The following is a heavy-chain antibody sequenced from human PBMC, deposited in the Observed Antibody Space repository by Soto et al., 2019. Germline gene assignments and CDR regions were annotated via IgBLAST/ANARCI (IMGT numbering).Heavy chain of an antibody. J-gene: IGHJ6*02. CDR1: GFTFSNAW. CDR3: TTDYGDYGVDYYYGMDV. Sequence: PGGSLRLSCAASGFTFSNAWMNWVRQAPGKGLEWVGRIKSKTDGGTTDYAAPVKGRFTISRDDSKNTLYLQMNSLKTEDTAVYYCTTDYGDYGVDYYYGMDVWGQGTTVTVSS. D-gene: IGHD4-17*01. V-gene: IGHV3-15*07. CDR2: IKSKTDGGTT.